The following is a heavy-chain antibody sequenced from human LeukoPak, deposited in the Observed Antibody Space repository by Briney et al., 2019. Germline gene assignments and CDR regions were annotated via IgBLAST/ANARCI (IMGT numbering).Heavy chain of an antibody. D-gene: IGHD2-21*02. Sequence: ASVKVSCKASGYTFTSYDINWVRQATGQGLEWMGWMNPNSGNTGYAQKFQGRVTMTRNTSISTAYMELSSLRSEDTAVYYCARSVVVTALPDYWGQGTLVTVSS. CDR3: ARSVVVTALPDY. CDR2: MNPNSGNT. V-gene: IGHV1-8*01. CDR1: GYTFTSYD. J-gene: IGHJ4*02.